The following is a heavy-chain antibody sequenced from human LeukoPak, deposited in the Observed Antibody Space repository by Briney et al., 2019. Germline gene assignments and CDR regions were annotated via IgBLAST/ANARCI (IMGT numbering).Heavy chain of an antibody. CDR1: GFTFDDYA. J-gene: IGHJ4*02. Sequence: PGGSLRLSCAASGFTFDDYAMHWVRQVPRKGLEWVSVISGHGASTYYADSVKGRFTISRHNSKNSLYLQMNSLRTEDTALFYCAKAHRTGERYSSDWYAFDYWGQGTLVTVSS. D-gene: IGHD6-19*01. CDR3: AKAHRTGERYSSDWYAFDY. V-gene: IGHV3-43*02. CDR2: ISGHGAST.